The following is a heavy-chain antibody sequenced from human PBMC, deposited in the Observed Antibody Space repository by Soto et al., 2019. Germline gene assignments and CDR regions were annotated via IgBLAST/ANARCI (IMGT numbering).Heavy chain of an antibody. Sequence: SVKVSCKASGGTFSSYAISWVRQAPGQGLEWMGGIIPIFGTANYAQKFRGRVTITADESTSTAYMELSSLRSEDTAVYYCARVGRGYSYGYPDYWGQGTLVTVSS. CDR3: ARVGRGYSYGYPDY. CDR2: IIPIFGTA. D-gene: IGHD5-18*01. V-gene: IGHV1-69*13. CDR1: GGTFSSYA. J-gene: IGHJ4*02.